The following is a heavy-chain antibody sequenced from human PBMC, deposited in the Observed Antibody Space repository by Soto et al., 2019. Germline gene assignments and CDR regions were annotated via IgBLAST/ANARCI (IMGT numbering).Heavy chain of an antibody. CDR2: AFHTGGT. J-gene: IGHJ1*01. V-gene: IGHV4-59*01. CDR3: ANSELATLRDTEYFHH. CDR1: NDSIRRYY. D-gene: IGHD5-12*01. Sequence: PSETLSLTCTVSNDSIRRYYWSWIRQPPGRGLEWIGYAFHTGGTNYNPSLKSRVTISVDSSKSQFALKLTSVTAADTAVYFCANSELATLRDTEYFHHWGQGTLVTVSS.